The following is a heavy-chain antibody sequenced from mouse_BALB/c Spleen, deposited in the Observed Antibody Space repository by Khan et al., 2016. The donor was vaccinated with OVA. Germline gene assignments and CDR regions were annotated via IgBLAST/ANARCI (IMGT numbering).Heavy chain of an antibody. CDR2: IYPGSGST. Sequence: QVQLQQPGPELVKPGASVKMSCKASGYTFTDYIINWVKQRTGQGLEWIGQIYPGSGSTYYNEKFKGKATLTADKSSNTANMQFSSLTSEDSAVYFCASSGYDSLVYWGQGTTLTVSS. J-gene: IGHJ2*01. D-gene: IGHD2-12*01. V-gene: IGHV1-77*01. CDR1: GYTFTDYI. CDR3: ASSGYDSLVY.